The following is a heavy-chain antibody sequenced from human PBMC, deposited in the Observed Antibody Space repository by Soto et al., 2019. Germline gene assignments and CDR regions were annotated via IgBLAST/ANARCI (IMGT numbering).Heavy chain of an antibody. CDR2: ISGSGGST. J-gene: IGHJ4*02. CDR1: GFTFSSYA. V-gene: IGHV3-23*01. CDR3: AKDLYDYVWGSYRQRNYFDY. D-gene: IGHD3-16*02. Sequence: GGSLSLSCAASGFTFSSYAMSWVRQAPGKGLEWVSAISGSGGSTYYADSVKGRFTISRDNSKNTLYLQMNSLRAEDTAVYYCAKDLYDYVWGSYRQRNYFDYWGQGTLVTVSS.